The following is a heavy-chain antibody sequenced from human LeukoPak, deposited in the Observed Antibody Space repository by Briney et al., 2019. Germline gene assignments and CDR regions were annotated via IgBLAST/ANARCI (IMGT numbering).Heavy chain of an antibody. J-gene: IGHJ4*02. CDR3: ARDYGYYDSSGYSINFDY. CDR1: GFTFSSYA. V-gene: IGHV3-48*03. D-gene: IGHD3-22*01. CDR2: ISSSGSTI. Sequence: PGGSLRLSCAASGFTFSSYAMSWVRQAPGKGLEWVSYISSSGSTIYYADSVKGRFTISRDNAKNSLYLQMNSLRAEDTAVYYCARDYGYYDSSGYSINFDYWGQGTLVTVSS.